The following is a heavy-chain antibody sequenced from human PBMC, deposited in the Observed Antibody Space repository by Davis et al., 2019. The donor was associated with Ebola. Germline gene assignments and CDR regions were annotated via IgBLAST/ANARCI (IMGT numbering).Heavy chain of an antibody. CDR3: ARETAEMAADY. CDR2: ISSSSSYI. D-gene: IGHD5-24*01. Sequence: PGGSLRLSCAASGFTVSSNYMSWVRQAPGKGLEWVSSISSSSSYIYYADSVKGRFTISRDNAKNSLYLQMNSLRAEDTAVYYCARETAEMAADYWGQGTLVTVSS. J-gene: IGHJ4*02. CDR1: GFTVSSNY. V-gene: IGHV3-21*01.